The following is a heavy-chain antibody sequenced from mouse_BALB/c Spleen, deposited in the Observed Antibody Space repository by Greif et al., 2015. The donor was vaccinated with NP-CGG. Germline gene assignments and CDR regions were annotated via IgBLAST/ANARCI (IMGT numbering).Heavy chain of an antibody. J-gene: IGHJ4*01. V-gene: IGHV3-2*02. Sequence: EVKLVESGPGLVKPSQSLSLTCTVTGYSITSDYAWNWIRQFPGNKLEWMGYISYSGSTSYNPSLKSRISITRDTSKNQFFLQLNSVTTEDTATYYRASYYGNYYAMDYWGQGTSVTVSS. CDR3: ASYYGNYYAMDY. CDR2: ISYSGST. CDR1: GYSITSDYA. D-gene: IGHD2-1*01.